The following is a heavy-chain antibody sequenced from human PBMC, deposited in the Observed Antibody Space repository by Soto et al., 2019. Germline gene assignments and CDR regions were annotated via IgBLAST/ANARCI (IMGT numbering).Heavy chain of an antibody. CDR1: ASSISSAYF. D-gene: IGHD2-15*01. CDR2: IFHTGGT. V-gene: IGHV4-38-2*01. J-gene: IGHJ3*02. Sequence: SETLSLTCAVSASSISSAYFCGWIRQPPGKGLEWIATIFHTGGTYYNPSLKSRVTISVDTSNNQFSLRLNSVTAADTALYFCARTWLAGGTPADAFDIWGQGTMVTVSS. CDR3: ARTWLAGGTPADAFDI.